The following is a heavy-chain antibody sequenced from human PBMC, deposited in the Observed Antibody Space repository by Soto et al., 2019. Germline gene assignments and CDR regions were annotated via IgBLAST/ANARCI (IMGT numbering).Heavy chain of an antibody. J-gene: IGHJ4*02. V-gene: IGHV3-30-3*01. Sequence: GGSLRLSCAASRFTYSTYTIPWVRQAPGKGLEWVAVISYDGNNKFYADSVKGRFTISRDSTKQTLYLQMNSLRPDDTAMYYCWRDGVASPEYIWNYGNHFDYWGRGA. CDR2: ISYDGNNK. D-gene: IGHD1-7*01. CDR3: WRDGVASPEYIWNYGNHFDY. CDR1: RFTYSTYT.